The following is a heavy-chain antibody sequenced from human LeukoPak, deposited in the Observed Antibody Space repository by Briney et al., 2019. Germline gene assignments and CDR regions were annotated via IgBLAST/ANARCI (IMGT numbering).Heavy chain of an antibody. V-gene: IGHV3-30*02. CDR1: GFTFSNYG. Sequence: PGGSLRLSCAASGFTFSNYGIHWVRQTPGKGLEWVAFIRFDGSKEYYADSVKGRFTISRDNSKNTLYLQMNSLRAEDTAVYYCAKGAAADYYYFDYWGQGTLVTVSS. J-gene: IGHJ4*02. CDR2: IRFDGSKE. D-gene: IGHD6-13*01. CDR3: AKGAAADYYYFDY.